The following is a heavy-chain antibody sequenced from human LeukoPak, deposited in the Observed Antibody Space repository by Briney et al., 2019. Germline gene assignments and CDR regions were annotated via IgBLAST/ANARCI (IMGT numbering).Heavy chain of an antibody. D-gene: IGHD6-19*01. CDR3: ASMTAQLSGWYNPDY. V-gene: IGHV4-59*08. Sequence: SETPSLTCTVSGGSISSYYWSWIRQPPGKGLEWIGYIYYSGSTNYNPSLKSRVTISVDTSKNQFSLKLSSVTAADTAVYYCASMTAQLSGWYNPDYWGQGTLVTVSS. CDR1: GGSISSYY. CDR2: IYYSGST. J-gene: IGHJ4*02.